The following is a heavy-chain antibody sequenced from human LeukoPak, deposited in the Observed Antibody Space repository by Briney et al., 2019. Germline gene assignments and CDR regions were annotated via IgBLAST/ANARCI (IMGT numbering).Heavy chain of an antibody. Sequence: SETLSLTCTVSGGSISSYYWSWIRQPPGKGLEWIGYIYYSGSTNYNPSLKSRVTISVDTSKNQFSLKLSSVTAADTAVYYCARYSSGWSFDYWGQGTLVTVSS. CDR1: GGSISSYY. CDR3: ARYSSGWSFDY. D-gene: IGHD6-19*01. CDR2: IYYSGST. V-gene: IGHV4-59*01. J-gene: IGHJ4*02.